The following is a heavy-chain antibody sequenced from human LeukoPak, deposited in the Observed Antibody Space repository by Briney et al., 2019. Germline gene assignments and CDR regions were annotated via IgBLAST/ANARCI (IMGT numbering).Heavy chain of an antibody. CDR2: ISGSGGST. CDR3: AKALAEAGTVGFFDY. Sequence: GRSLRLSCAASGFTFSSYGMHWVRQAPGKGLEWVSGISGSGGSTFYADSVKGRFTISRDNSKNTLYLQMKNLRADDTAVFYCAKALAEAGTVGFFDYWGQGTLLTVSS. CDR1: GFTFSSYG. D-gene: IGHD6-13*01. J-gene: IGHJ4*02. V-gene: IGHV3-23*01.